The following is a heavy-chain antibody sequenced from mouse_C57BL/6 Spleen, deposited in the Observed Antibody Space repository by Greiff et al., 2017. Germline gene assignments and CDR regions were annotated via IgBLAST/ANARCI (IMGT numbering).Heavy chain of an antibody. V-gene: IGHV1-69*01. J-gene: IGHJ4*01. CDR1: GYTFTSYW. CDR2: IDPSDSYT. D-gene: IGHD4-1*01. CDR3: ARWEGDYAMDY. Sequence: VQLQQPGAELVMPGASVKLSCKASGYTFTSYWMHWVKQRPGQGLEWIGEIDPSDSYTNYNQKFKGKSTLTVDKSSSTAYMQLSSLTSEDSAVYYCARWEGDYAMDYWGQGTSVTVSS.